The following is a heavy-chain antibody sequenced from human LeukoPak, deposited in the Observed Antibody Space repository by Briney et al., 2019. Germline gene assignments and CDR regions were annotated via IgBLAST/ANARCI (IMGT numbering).Heavy chain of an antibody. CDR3: ARGRYCSGGSCYLDYFDY. CDR2: VSYSGSS. D-gene: IGHD2-15*01. Sequence: SETLSLTCTVSGGSVDNSAYHWGWIRQPPGKGLEWIASVSYSGSSSYNASLKSRVTISLDTSKNQFSLKLSSVTAADTAVYYCARGRYCSGGSCYLDYFDYWGQGTLVTVSS. J-gene: IGHJ4*02. V-gene: IGHV4-39*07. CDR1: GGSVDNSAYH.